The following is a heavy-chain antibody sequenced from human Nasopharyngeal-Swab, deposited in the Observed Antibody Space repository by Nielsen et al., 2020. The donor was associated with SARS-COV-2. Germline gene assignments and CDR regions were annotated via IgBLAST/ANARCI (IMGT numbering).Heavy chain of an antibody. D-gene: IGHD6-13*01. CDR1: GGTFSSYA. V-gene: IGHV1-69*13. J-gene: IGHJ6*02. Sequence: SSVKVSCKASGGTFSSYAISWVRQTPGQGLGWMGGIIPIFGTANYAQKFQGRVTITADESTSTAYMELSSLRSEDTAVYYCARSPAHSSSWYFGRYYYGMDVWGQGTTVTVSS. CDR2: IIPIFGTA. CDR3: ARSPAHSSSWYFGRYYYGMDV.